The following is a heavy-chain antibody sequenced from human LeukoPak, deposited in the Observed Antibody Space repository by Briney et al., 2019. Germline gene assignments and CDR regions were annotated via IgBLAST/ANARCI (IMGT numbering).Heavy chain of an antibody. J-gene: IGHJ3*02. CDR3: ARVAAAGYAFDI. D-gene: IGHD6-13*01. CDR2: IYYSGST. CDR1: GGSISSGDYY. Sequence: SETLSLTCTVSGGSISSGDYYWSWIRQPPGKGLEWIGYIYYSGSTYYNPSLKSRVTISVDTSKNQFSLKLSSVTAADTAVYYCARVAAAGYAFDIWGQGTMVTVSS. V-gene: IGHV4-30-4*01.